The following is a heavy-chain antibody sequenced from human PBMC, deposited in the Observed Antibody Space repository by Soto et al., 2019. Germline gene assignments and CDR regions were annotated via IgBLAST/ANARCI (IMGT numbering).Heavy chain of an antibody. CDR1: GFTFSSYA. Sequence: EVQLLESGGGLVQPGGSLRLSCAASGFTFSSYAMSWVRQAPGKGLEWVSAISGSGGSTYYADSVKGRFTISRDNSKNTLYLQMNSLRAEDTAVYYAYTEELSGSYFPSLVTDYWGQGTLVTVSS. J-gene: IGHJ4*02. V-gene: IGHV3-23*01. D-gene: IGHD1-26*01. CDR2: ISGSGGST. CDR3: YTEELSGSYFPSLVTDY.